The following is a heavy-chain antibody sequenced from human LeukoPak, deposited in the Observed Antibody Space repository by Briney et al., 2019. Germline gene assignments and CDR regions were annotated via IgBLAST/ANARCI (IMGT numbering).Heavy chain of an antibody. CDR1: GGTFSSYA. J-gene: IGHJ6*02. Sequence: SVTVSCKASGGTFSSYAISWVRQAPGQGLEWMGGIIPIFGTANYAQKFQGRVTITADESTSTAYMELSSLRSEDTAVYYCARVPISRRSHPDGYYGMDVWGQGTTVTVSS. D-gene: IGHD1-14*01. V-gene: IGHV1-69*13. CDR2: IIPIFGTA. CDR3: ARVPISRRSHPDGYYGMDV.